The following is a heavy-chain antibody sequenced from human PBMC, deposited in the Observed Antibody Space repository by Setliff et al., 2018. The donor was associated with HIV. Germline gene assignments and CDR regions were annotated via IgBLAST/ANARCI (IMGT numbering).Heavy chain of an antibody. V-gene: IGHV4-39*01. Sequence: PSETLSLTCTLSDASYSGTNHYWGWIRQPPGKGLEWIGSIDDSGMTYHPPSLRSRVTSSVDPSKIQFSLKLSSVAAADTAVYYCVRQAFYYASGTYSHFYMDVWGKGIAVTVSS. CDR1: DASYSGTNHY. D-gene: IGHD3-10*01. CDR3: VRQAFYYASGTYSHFYMDV. CDR2: IDDSGMT. J-gene: IGHJ6*03.